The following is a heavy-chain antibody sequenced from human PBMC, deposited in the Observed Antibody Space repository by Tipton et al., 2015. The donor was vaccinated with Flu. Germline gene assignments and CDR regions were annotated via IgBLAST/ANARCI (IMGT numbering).Heavy chain of an antibody. CDR2: FGTMSHSGRT. J-gene: IGHJ5*02. Sequence: TLSLTCAVSGYSISSGYYWGWIRQPPGRGLEWIGTFGTMSHSGRTYYNPSLKNRVTISVDTFKNQFSLKLRSVTATDTAVYYCARRDFSNYVSEPKNWFHPWGQGTLVTVSS. V-gene: IGHV4-38-2*01. D-gene: IGHD4-11*01. CDR3: ARRDFSNYVSEPKNWFHP. CDR1: GYSISSGYY.